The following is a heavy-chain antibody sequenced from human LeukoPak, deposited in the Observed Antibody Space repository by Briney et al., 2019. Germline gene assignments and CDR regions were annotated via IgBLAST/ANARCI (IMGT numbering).Heavy chain of an antibody. D-gene: IGHD2-2*01. J-gene: IGHJ6*03. CDR1: GGSISSSSYY. V-gene: IGHV4-39*07. Sequence: SETLSLTCTVSGGSISSSSYYWGWIRQPPGKGLEWIGSIYYSGSTYYNPSLKSRVTVSVDTSKNQFSLKLSSVIAADTAVYYCARAGPYCSSTSCSSYYYYYYMDVWGKGTTVTVSS. CDR2: IYYSGST. CDR3: ARAGPYCSSTSCSSYYYYYYMDV.